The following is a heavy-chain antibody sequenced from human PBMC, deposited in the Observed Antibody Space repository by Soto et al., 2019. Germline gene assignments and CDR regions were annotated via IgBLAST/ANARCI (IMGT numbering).Heavy chain of an antibody. Sequence: EVQLVESGGGLVQPGGSLRLSCAASGFTFGSNWMSWVSQAPGKGLEWVANIKRDGSEKYYVDSVKGRFTISRDNAKNTLYRQMNSLRADDTAVYYCASLEWESTGYADYWGQGTLVTVSS. CDR2: IKRDGSEK. J-gene: IGHJ4*02. D-gene: IGHD3-3*01. CDR1: GFTFGSNW. V-gene: IGHV3-7*03. CDR3: ASLEWESTGYADY.